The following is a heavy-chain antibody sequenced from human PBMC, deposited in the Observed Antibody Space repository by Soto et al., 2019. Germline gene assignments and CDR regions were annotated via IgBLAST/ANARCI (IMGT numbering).Heavy chain of an antibody. CDR1: GFTFSSYG. D-gene: IGHD2-2*01. Sequence: QVQLVESGGGVVQPGRSLRLSCAASGFTFSSYGMHWVRQAPGKGLEWVAVISYDGGNKYYVDSVKGRFTLSRDNPKNTVFLQMNSLRAEDTAVYYCAKTLGYCTSSSCSREFYYYYGMDVWGQGTTVTVSS. CDR2: ISYDGGNK. J-gene: IGHJ6*02. CDR3: AKTLGYCTSSSCSREFYYYYGMDV. V-gene: IGHV3-30*18.